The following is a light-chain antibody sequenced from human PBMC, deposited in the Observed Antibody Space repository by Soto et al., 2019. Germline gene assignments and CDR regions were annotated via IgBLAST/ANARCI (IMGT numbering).Light chain of an antibody. Sequence: EIVLTQSPDTLSLSPGERANLSCRASQSVSNYLAWYQQKAGQAPRLLIYDTSNRATDIPARFSGSGSGTDFTLTIGRLEPEDFAVYYCQQRSNWPPITFGQGTRLEIK. CDR3: QQRSNWPPIT. J-gene: IGKJ5*01. CDR1: QSVSNY. CDR2: DTS. V-gene: IGKV3-11*01.